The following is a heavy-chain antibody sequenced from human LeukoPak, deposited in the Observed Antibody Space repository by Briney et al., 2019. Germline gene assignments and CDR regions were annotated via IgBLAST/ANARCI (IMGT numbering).Heavy chain of an antibody. CDR2: IKSKTDGETT. D-gene: IGHD3-10*01. J-gene: IGHJ4*02. CDR3: TTDLGAYYHGSQRLIPIDY. Sequence: GGSLRLSCVDSGFTFTNAWMSWVRQAPGKGLEWIGRIKSKTDGETTNYAEPVRGRFTISRDDSKSAVYLQMNSLKIEDTAVYYCTTDLGAYYHGSQRLIPIDYWGQGTLVTVSS. CDR1: GFTFTNAW. V-gene: IGHV3-15*01.